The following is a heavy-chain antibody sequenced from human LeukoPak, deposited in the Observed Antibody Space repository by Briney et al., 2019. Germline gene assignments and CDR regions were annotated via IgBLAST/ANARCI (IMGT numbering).Heavy chain of an antibody. V-gene: IGHV3-23*01. CDR3: AKVRDYDFWSGSLDY. J-gene: IGHJ4*02. CDR1: GFTFSSYA. Sequence: GGSLRLSCAASGFTFSSYAMSWVRQAPGKGLEWVSAISGSGGSTYYADSVKGRFTISRDNSKNTLYLQMNSLRAEDTAVYYCAKVRDYDFWSGSLDYWGQGTLVTVSS. CDR2: ISGSGGST. D-gene: IGHD3-3*01.